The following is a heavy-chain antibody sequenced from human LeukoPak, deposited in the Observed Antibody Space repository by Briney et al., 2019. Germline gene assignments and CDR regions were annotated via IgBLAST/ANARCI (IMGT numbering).Heavy chain of an antibody. CDR1: GGSISSGSYY. Sequence: SETLPLTCTVSGGSISSGSYYWSWIRQPAGKGLEWIGRIYTSGSTNYNPSLKSRVTISVDTSKNQFSLKLSSVTAADTAVYYCARVGVVPAANYYYYYMDVWGKGTTVTVSS. CDR3: ARVGVVPAANYYYYYMDV. D-gene: IGHD2-2*01. V-gene: IGHV4-61*02. J-gene: IGHJ6*03. CDR2: IYTSGST.